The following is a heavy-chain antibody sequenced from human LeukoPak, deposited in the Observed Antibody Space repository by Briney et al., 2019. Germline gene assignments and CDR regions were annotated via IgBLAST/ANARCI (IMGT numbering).Heavy chain of an antibody. D-gene: IGHD1-26*01. J-gene: IGHJ4*02. CDR3: ARGPDHAKVGY. CDR2: IYTNGNT. CDR1: GGSFTSGNYK. V-gene: IGHV4-61*02. Sequence: PSETLSLTCTVSGGSFTSGNYKWSWLRQPAGKGLEWIGRIYTNGNTDYSPSLKSRVTISIDMSKNQFFLKLSSVTAADTAVYYCARGPDHAKVGYWGQGTLVTVSS.